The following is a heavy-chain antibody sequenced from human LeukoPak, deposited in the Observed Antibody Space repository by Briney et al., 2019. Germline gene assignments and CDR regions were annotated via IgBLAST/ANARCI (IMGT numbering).Heavy chain of an antibody. V-gene: IGHV4-59*01. CDR1: GGSISSYY. CDR2: IYYSGST. CDR3: ARGRDGYKRFDY. D-gene: IGHD5-24*01. J-gene: IGHJ4*02. Sequence: PPETLSLTCTVSGGSISSYYWSWIRQPPGKGLEWIGYIYYSGSTNYNPSLKSRVTISVDTSKNQFSLKLSSVTAADTAVYYCARGRDGYKRFDYWGQGTLVTVSS.